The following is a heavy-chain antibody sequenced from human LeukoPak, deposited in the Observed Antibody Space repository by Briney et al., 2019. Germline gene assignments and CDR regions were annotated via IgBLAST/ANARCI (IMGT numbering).Heavy chain of an antibody. J-gene: IGHJ5*02. CDR3: ARLWIVATWFDA. CDR2: IFYSGKT. D-gene: IGHD2-2*03. Sequence: PSETLSLTCSVSNGSMTSDSYYWAWVRQPPGKGLEWIGSIFYSGKTYYPASLKSRVTVSLDTSKKNFFLRLSSVTAADTAVYYCARLWIVATWFDAWGQGALVTVSS. CDR1: NGSMTSDSYY. V-gene: IGHV4-39*02.